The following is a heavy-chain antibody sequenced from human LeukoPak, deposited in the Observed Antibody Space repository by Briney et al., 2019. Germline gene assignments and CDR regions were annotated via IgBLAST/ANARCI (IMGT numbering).Heavy chain of an antibody. Sequence: GGSLRLSCAASGFTFSSYSMNWVRQAPGKGLEWVSYISSSSSTIYYAESVKGRFTISRDNAKNSLYLQMNSLRAEDTAVYYCARDRVVPAAIGNYYYYYMDVWGKGTTVTVSS. D-gene: IGHD2-2*02. J-gene: IGHJ6*03. CDR3: ARDRVVPAAIGNYYYYYMDV. CDR2: ISSSSSTI. CDR1: GFTFSSYS. V-gene: IGHV3-48*04.